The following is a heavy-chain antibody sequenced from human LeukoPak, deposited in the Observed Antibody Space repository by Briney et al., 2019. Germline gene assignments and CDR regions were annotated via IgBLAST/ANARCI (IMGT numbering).Heavy chain of an antibody. Sequence: ASETLSLTCAVSGGSISSNSYYWGWIRQPPGKGLEWIGRIYTSGSTNYNPSLKSRVTISVDTSKNQFSLKLSSVTAADTAVYYCARDFPGPGYYGSGSLIDSSSWFDPWGQGTLVTVSS. D-gene: IGHD3-10*01. V-gene: IGHV4-39*07. CDR3: ARDFPGPGYYGSGSLIDSSSWFDP. J-gene: IGHJ5*02. CDR1: GGSISSNSYY. CDR2: IYTSGST.